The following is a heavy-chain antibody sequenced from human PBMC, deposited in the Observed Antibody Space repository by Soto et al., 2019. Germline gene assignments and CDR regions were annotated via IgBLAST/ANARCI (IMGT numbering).Heavy chain of an antibody. CDR3: AKDALAYGSGSYTHFDY. J-gene: IGHJ4*02. D-gene: IGHD3-10*01. CDR1: GFTFSSYG. CDR2: ISYDGSNK. V-gene: IGHV3-30*18. Sequence: QVQLVESGGGVVQPGRSLRLSCAASGFTFSSYGMHWVRQAPGKGLEWVAVISYDGSNKYYADSVKGRFTISRDNSKNTLYLQMNSLRAEDTAVYYCAKDALAYGSGSYTHFDYWGQGTLVTVSS.